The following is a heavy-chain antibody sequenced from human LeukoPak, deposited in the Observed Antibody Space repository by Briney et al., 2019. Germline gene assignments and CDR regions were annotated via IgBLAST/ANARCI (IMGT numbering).Heavy chain of an antibody. Sequence: SETLSLTCVVYGVSFSGYYWSWIRQPPGKGLEWIGEINHSGSTNYNPSLKSRVTISVDTSKNQFSLKLRSVTAADTAVYYCARTGWLQSLFDYWGQGTLVTVPS. J-gene: IGHJ4*02. CDR2: INHSGST. V-gene: IGHV4-34*01. CDR1: GVSFSGYY. CDR3: ARTGWLQSLFDY. D-gene: IGHD5-24*01.